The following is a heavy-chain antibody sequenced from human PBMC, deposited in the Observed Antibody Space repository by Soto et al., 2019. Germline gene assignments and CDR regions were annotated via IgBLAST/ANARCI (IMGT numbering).Heavy chain of an antibody. CDR1: GFSFRYYG. CDR2: ISWNPGST. V-gene: IGHV3-9*01. Sequence: SLRLSRLASGFSFRYYGIHWCRQFPGKGLEWVYAISWNPGSTDYADSVKGRFTISRDNAKNSLYLQMNGLTAEDTAFYYCVKDDRDCSATSCYGSDFHHYGMDAWGQGTTVTVSS. CDR3: VKDDRDCSATSCYGSDFHHYGMDA. J-gene: IGHJ6*02. D-gene: IGHD2-2*01.